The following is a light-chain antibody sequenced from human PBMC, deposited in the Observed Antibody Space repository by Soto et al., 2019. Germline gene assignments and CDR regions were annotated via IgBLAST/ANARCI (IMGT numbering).Light chain of an antibody. Sequence: DIQVTQSPSSLSPSVLERFTITCRASQSISRYLNWYQQKPGTAPNLLIYVESSLQSEVPSRFSGSGSGTDFTLTITSLQAEDFAPYCCPESSGLLIRFGQVRRLAI. CDR1: QSISRY. CDR3: PESSGLLIR. CDR2: VES. J-gene: IGKJ5*01. V-gene: IGKV1-39*01.